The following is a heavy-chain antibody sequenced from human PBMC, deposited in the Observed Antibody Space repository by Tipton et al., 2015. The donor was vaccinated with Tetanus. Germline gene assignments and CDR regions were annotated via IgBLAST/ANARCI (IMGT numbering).Heavy chain of an antibody. CDR2: ISGTGNVV. Sequence: SLRLSCAASGFSFSTYTLNWVRQTPGKGLEWVSSISGTGNVVKDADSVRGRFTISRDNAKNSLFLQMNSLRVDDTAVYFCATTGRERWFTMIFDSWGRGPLVPVSS. J-gene: IGHJ4*01. V-gene: IGHV3-21*01. CDR1: GFSFSTYT. D-gene: IGHD5-24*01. CDR3: ATTGRERWFTMIFDS.